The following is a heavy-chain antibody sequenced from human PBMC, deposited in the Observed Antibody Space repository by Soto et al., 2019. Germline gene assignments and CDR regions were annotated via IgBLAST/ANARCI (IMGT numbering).Heavy chain of an antibody. CDR2: IYDSGSS. CDR3: AREKGYISGPKNFDV. D-gene: IGHD5-12*01. J-gene: IGHJ4*02. V-gene: IGHV4-30-4*01. Sequence: PSETLSLTCTVSGASISSGDYFWSWIRQSPGKGLEWIGYIYDSGSSYYNPSLKSRVTMSVDTSKNQFSLKLRSVTAADTAVYYCAREKGYISGPKNFDVWGPGSLVTVSS. CDR1: GASISSGDYF.